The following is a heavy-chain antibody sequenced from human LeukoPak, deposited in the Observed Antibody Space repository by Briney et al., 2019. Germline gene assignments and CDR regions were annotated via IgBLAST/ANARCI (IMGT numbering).Heavy chain of an antibody. CDR2: IYHSGST. CDR3: AREYSTSSEGDYFDY. Sequence: PSETLSLTCTVSGASITTYYWTWIRQPPGKGLEGIGYIYHSGSTNYNPSLKSRVTISLDTSRNQFSLRLSSVTAADTAVYFCAREYSTSSEGDYFDYWGQGSLVTVSS. CDR1: GASITTYY. J-gene: IGHJ4*02. V-gene: IGHV4-59*01. D-gene: IGHD6-6*01.